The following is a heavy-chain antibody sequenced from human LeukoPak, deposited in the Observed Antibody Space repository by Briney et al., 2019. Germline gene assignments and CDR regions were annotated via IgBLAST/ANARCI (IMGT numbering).Heavy chain of an antibody. CDR3: ARTSPIEYSSSSDFDY. Sequence: SEPLSLTCTVSGGSISSSSYYWGWIRQPPGKGLDWIGRIYYIGSTYYNPSLKSRVTISVDTSKNQFSLKLSSVTAADTAVYYCARTSPIEYSSSSDFDYWGQGTLVTVSS. V-gene: IGHV4-39*01. CDR2: IYYIGST. D-gene: IGHD6-6*01. J-gene: IGHJ4*02. CDR1: GGSISSSSYY.